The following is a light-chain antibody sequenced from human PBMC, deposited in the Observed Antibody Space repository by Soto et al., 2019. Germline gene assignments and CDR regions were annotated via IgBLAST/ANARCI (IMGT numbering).Light chain of an antibody. CDR3: SSFTSTSTRL. Sequence: QSVLTQPASVSGSAGQSITISCAGTSSDIGSYDYVSWYQQHPGKAPNLIIYEVTDRPSGVSNRFSGSKSGNTASLTISGLQAEDEADYYCSSFTSTSTRLFGSGTKVTVL. J-gene: IGLJ1*01. V-gene: IGLV2-14*01. CDR1: SSDIGSYDY. CDR2: EVT.